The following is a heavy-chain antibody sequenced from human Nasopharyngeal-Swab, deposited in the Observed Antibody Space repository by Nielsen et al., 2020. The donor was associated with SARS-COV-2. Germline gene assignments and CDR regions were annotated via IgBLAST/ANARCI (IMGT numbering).Heavy chain of an antibody. CDR1: GYTLPELS. Sequence: SVNVSCKVSGYTLPELSMHWVRQAPGNGLEWMGGFDPEDGETIYAQKFQGRVTMTEDTSTDTAYMELRSLRSEDTAVYYCATELGYCSGGSCSLGRADWYFDLWGRGTLVTVSS. J-gene: IGHJ2*01. D-gene: IGHD2-15*01. CDR3: ATELGYCSGGSCSLGRADWYFDL. V-gene: IGHV1-24*01. CDR2: FDPEDGET.